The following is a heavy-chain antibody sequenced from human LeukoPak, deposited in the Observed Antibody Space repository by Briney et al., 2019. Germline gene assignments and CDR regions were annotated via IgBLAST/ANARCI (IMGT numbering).Heavy chain of an antibody. J-gene: IGHJ3*02. Sequence: GASVKVSCKASGYTFTSYGISWVRQAPGQGLEWMGWISAYNGNTNYAQKLQGRVTMTTDTSTSTAYMELRSLRSDDTAVYYCARADPIAVAGTPAFDIWGQGTMVTVSS. V-gene: IGHV1-18*01. CDR2: ISAYNGNT. CDR1: GYTFTSYG. D-gene: IGHD6-19*01. CDR3: ARADPIAVAGTPAFDI.